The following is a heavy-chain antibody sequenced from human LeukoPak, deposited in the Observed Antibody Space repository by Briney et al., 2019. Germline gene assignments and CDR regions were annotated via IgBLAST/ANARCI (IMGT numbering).Heavy chain of an antibody. Sequence: SETLSLTCTVSGGSISSGDYYWRWIRQPPGKGLEWIGYIYYSGSTYYNPSLKSRVTISVDTSKNQFSLKLSSVTAADTAVYYCARDLDSYYYDRGAFDIWGQGTMVTVSS. CDR2: IYYSGST. V-gene: IGHV4-30-4*01. CDR3: ARDLDSYYYDRGAFDI. CDR1: GGSISSGDYY. J-gene: IGHJ3*02. D-gene: IGHD3-22*01.